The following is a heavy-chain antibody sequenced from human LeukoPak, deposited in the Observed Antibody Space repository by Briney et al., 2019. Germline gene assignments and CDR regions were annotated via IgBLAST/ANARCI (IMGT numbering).Heavy chain of an antibody. CDR2: ISEDGSKR. CDR3: ARGYGYSYDY. Sequence: PGGSLRLSCAASGFTFSVADMHWVRQAPGKGPEGVSLISEDGSKRFYADSVKGRCTISRENAKNSLYLQMNSLRAGDTAVYYCARGYGYSYDYWGRGTLVTVSS. CDR1: GFTFSVAD. V-gene: IGHV3-30*14. J-gene: IGHJ4*02. D-gene: IGHD5-18*01.